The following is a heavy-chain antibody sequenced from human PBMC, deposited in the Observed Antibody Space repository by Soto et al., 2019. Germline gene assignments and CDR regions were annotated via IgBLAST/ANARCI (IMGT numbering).Heavy chain of an antibody. CDR1: GYVFTTYG. J-gene: IGHJ4*02. V-gene: IGHV1-18*01. D-gene: IGHD1-1*01. CDR2: ISAHNGNT. Sequence: QVHLVQSGAEVKKPGASVKVSCKGSGYVFTTYGITWVRQAPGQGLEWMAWISAHNGNTNYAQKLQGRVTVTRDTSTSTAYMELRSLRSDYTAVYYCARGRYGDYWGQGALVTVSS. CDR3: ARGRYGDY.